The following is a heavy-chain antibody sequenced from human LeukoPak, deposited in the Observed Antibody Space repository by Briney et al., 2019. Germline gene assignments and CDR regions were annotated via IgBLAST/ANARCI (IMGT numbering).Heavy chain of an antibody. V-gene: IGHV4-30-4*01. CDR3: ARGLLEWLFSFDY. J-gene: IGHJ4*02. Sequence: SETLSLTCTVSGGSISSGDYYWSWIRQPPGRGLEWIGYIYYSGSTYYNPSLKSRVTISVDTSKNQFSLKLSSVTAADTAVYYCARGLLEWLFSFDYWGQGTLVTVSS. CDR2: IYYSGST. CDR1: GGSISSGDYY. D-gene: IGHD3-3*01.